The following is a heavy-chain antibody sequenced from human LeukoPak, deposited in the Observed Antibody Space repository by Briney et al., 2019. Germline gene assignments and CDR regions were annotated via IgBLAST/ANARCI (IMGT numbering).Heavy chain of an antibody. J-gene: IGHJ4*02. CDR1: GFIFSNYW. V-gene: IGHV3-7*05. CDR2: IKQDASAK. Sequence: GGSLRLSCAASGFIFSNYWMSWVRKAPGKGLEWVANIKQDASAKYYVDSVKGRFTISRDNAKKSLYLQMNSLRAEDTAVYYCARDGYDSTLGNYWGQGTLVTVSS. D-gene: IGHD3-22*01. CDR3: ARDGYDSTLGNY.